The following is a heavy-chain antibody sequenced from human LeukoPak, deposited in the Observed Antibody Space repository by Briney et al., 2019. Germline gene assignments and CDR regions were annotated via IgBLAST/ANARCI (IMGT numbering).Heavy chain of an antibody. CDR3: ARERFGAFDI. J-gene: IGHJ3*02. CDR1: GFTVSSNY. CDR2: ISSSSSTI. D-gene: IGHD3-10*01. Sequence: GGSLRLSCAASGFTVSSNYMSWVRQAPGKGLEWVSYISSSSSTIYYADSVKGRFTISRDNAKNSLYLQMNSLRDEDTAVYYCARERFGAFDIWGQGTMVTVSS. V-gene: IGHV3-48*02.